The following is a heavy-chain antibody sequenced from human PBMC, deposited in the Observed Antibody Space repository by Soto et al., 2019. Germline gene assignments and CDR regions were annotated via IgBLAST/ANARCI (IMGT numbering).Heavy chain of an antibody. CDR3: ARSAAVAGLDY. J-gene: IGHJ4*02. Sequence: GGSLRLSCAASVFTFSSYGMHWVRQAPGKGLEWVAVIWYDGSNKYYADSVKGRFTISRDNSKNTLYLQMNSLRAEDTAVYYCARSAAVAGLDYWGQGTLVTVS. CDR2: IWYDGSNK. CDR1: VFTFSSYG. D-gene: IGHD6-19*01. V-gene: IGHV3-33*01.